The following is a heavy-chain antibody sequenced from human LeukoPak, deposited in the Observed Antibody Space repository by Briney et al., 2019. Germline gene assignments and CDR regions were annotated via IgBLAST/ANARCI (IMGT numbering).Heavy chain of an antibody. Sequence: GGSLRLSCAASGFTFSSYSMNWVRQAPGKGLEWVSSISSSSSYIYYADSVKGRFTISRVNSKNTLYLQMNSLRAEDTAVYYCAKDPGSGSCLNWGQGTLVTVSS. CDR1: GFTFSSYS. J-gene: IGHJ4*02. V-gene: IGHV3-21*01. CDR3: AKDPGSGSCLN. CDR2: ISSSSSYI. D-gene: IGHD3-10*01.